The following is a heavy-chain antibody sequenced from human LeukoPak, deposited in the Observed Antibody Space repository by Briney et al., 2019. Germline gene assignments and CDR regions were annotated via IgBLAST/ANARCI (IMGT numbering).Heavy chain of an antibody. Sequence: QPGGSLRLSCAASGFTFSSYGIHWVRQAPGKGLEWVAFIRYDGSNKYYGDSVKGRFTISRDNSKNTLYLQMNSLRAEDTAVYYCAKDRSGWYDSQDAFDIWGQGTMVTVSS. CDR2: IRYDGSNK. CDR1: GFTFSSYG. J-gene: IGHJ3*02. D-gene: IGHD6-19*01. CDR3: AKDRSGWYDSQDAFDI. V-gene: IGHV3-30*02.